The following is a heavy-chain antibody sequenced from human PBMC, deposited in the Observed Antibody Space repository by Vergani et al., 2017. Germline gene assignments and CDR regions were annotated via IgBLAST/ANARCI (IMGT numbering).Heavy chain of an antibody. CDR1: GGSVNTAGYS. D-gene: IGHD3-3*01. J-gene: IGHJ5*02. V-gene: IGHV4-30-2*01. CDR3: AKSARLYPLGGWLDP. CDR2: LFHGRIP. Sequence: QVQLQESGSGLVKPSQTLSPTCDVSGGSVNTAGYSWTWILRPPGKALEWIGNLFHGRIPHYTPSLKSRVTISIDKSKNQVSLTLTSVTAADTAVYYCAKSARLYPLGGWLDPWGQGTLVTVSS.